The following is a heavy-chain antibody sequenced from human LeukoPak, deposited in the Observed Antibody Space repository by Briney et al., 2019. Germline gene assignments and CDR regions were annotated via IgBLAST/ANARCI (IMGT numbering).Heavy chain of an antibody. D-gene: IGHD1-1*01. CDR3: ARLQTLGTYYYGMDV. CDR2: IYPGDSDT. CDR1: GYSFSSYW. J-gene: IGHJ6*02. V-gene: IGHV5-51*01. Sequence: GESLKISCKGSGYSFSSYWIAWVRQMPGKGLDWMGIIYPGDSDTRYSPSFQGQVTISADKSINTAYLQWSSLKASDIAMYYCARLQTLGTYYYGMDVWGQGTTVTVSS.